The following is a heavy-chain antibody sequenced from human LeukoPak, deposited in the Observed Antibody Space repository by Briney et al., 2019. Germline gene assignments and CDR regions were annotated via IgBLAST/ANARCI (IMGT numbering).Heavy chain of an antibody. D-gene: IGHD3-3*01. Sequence: ASVKVSCKASGYTFTSYAMHWVRQAPGQRLEWRGWINAGNGNTKYSQKFQGRVTITRDTSASTAYMELSSLRSEDTAVYYCARDPWRSGGMDVWGQGTTVTVSS. CDR3: ARDPWRSGGMDV. V-gene: IGHV1-3*01. J-gene: IGHJ6*02. CDR2: INAGNGNT. CDR1: GYTFTSYA.